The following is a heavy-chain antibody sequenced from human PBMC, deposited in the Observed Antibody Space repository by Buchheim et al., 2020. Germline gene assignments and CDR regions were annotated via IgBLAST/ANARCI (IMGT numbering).Heavy chain of an antibody. D-gene: IGHD3-22*01. J-gene: IGHJ5*01. CDR1: GYTFTSYD. CDR2: ISVYNGNT. Sequence: QVQLVQSGVEVKKPGASVKVSCKASGYTFTSYDISWVRQAPGQGLEWMGWISVYNGNTNSAQNLQGRVTMTTDTSTSTAYMGLRSLRSDDTAMYYCARSQHYYENNWFDSWGQGTL. V-gene: IGHV1-18*04. CDR3: ARSQHYYENNWFDS.